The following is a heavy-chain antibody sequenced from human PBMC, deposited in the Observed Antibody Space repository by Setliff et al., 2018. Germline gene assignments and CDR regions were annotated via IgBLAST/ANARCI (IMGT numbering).Heavy chain of an antibody. J-gene: IGHJ4*02. D-gene: IGHD1-26*01. Sequence: GESLKISCAASGFTVSDYYMDWVRQAPGKGLEWVGRTRHKARSYTTEYAASVKGRFTISRDDSRSSLYLQMSSLKTEDTAVYYCARVTSGDQGYSFDYWGQGTLVTVSS. CDR3: ARVTSGDQGYSFDY. V-gene: IGHV3-72*01. CDR2: TRHKARSYTT. CDR1: GFTVSDYY.